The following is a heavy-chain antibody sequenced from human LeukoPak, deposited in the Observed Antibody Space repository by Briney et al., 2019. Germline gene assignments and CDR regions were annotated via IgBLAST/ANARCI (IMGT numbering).Heavy chain of an antibody. Sequence: ASVKVSCKASGGTFSSYAISWVRQAPGQGLEWMGWISAYNGNTNYAQKLQGRVTMTTDTSTSTAYMELRSLRSDDTAVYYCAREGGDIVVVPADYWGQGTLVTVSS. CDR1: GGTFSSYA. V-gene: IGHV1-18*01. CDR2: ISAYNGNT. J-gene: IGHJ4*02. D-gene: IGHD2-2*01. CDR3: AREGGDIVVVPADY.